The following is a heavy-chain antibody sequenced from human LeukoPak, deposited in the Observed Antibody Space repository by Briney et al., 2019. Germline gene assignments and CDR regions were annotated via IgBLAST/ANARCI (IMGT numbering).Heavy chain of an antibody. D-gene: IGHD6-19*01. CDR1: GYTFTSYD. CDR2: MNPNSGNT. CDR3: ARGGDSGWYLRYYYYYGMDV. Sequence: ASVKVSCTASGYTFTSYDINWVRQATGQGLEWMGWMNPNSGNTGYAQKFQGRVTMTRNTSISTAYMELSSLRSEDTAVYYCARGGDSGWYLRYYYYYGMDVWGQGTTVTVSS. V-gene: IGHV1-8*01. J-gene: IGHJ6*02.